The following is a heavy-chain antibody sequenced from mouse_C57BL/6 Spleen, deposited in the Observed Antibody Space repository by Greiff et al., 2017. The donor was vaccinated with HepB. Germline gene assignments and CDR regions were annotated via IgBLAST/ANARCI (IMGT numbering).Heavy chain of an antibody. V-gene: IGHV1-50*01. CDR3: ARSGYYSPYYYAMDY. CDR1: GYTFTSYW. D-gene: IGHD2-12*01. Sequence: QVQLQQPGAELVKPGASVKLSCKASGYTFTSYWMQWVKLRPGQGLEWIGEIDPSDSYTNYNQKFKGKATLTVDTSSSTAYMQLSSLTSEDSAVYYCARSGYYSPYYYAMDYWGQGTSVTVSS. CDR2: IDPSDSYT. J-gene: IGHJ4*01.